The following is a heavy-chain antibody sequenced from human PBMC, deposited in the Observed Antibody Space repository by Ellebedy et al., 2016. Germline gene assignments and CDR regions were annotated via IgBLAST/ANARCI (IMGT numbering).Heavy chain of an antibody. V-gene: IGHV3-72*01. J-gene: IGHJ6*02. CDR2: TRNKANSYAT. Sequence: GGSLRLSCAASGFTFSDHYMDWVRQAPGKGLEWVGRTRNKANSYATEYAASVKGRFTISRDDSKNSLYLQMNSLKTEDTAVYYCAIWGSYCRRVRCYSRLSSSGYYDYYSALDVWGQGAAVTVSS. D-gene: IGHD2-15*01. CDR1: GFTFSDHY. CDR3: AIWGSYCRRVRCYSRLSSSGYYDYYSALDV.